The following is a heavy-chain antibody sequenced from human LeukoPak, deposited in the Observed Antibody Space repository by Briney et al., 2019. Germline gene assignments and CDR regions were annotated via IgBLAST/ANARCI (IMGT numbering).Heavy chain of an antibody. V-gene: IGHV3-74*01. J-gene: IGHJ4*02. Sequence: GGSPRLSRAASGFTFSSYWMHWVRQAPGKGLVWVSRINSDGSSTSYADSVKGRFTISRDNAKNSLYLQMNSLRAEDTAVYYCARVGYSDGSFDYWGQGTLVTVSS. CDR3: ARVGYSDGSFDY. D-gene: IGHD3-9*01. CDR1: GFTFSSYW. CDR2: INSDGSST.